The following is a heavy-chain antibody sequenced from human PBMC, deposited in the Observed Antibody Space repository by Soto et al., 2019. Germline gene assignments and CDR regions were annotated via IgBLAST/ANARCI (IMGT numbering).Heavy chain of an antibody. Sequence: PGGSLRLSCAASGFTFTSFAVSWVRQAPGKGLEWASAISGSGGATYYADSVKGRFTVSRDNSRNTVYLQVDSLRAEDTAVYYCARESEDLTSNFDYWGQGTLVTVSS. CDR3: ARESEDLTSNFDY. CDR2: ISGSGGAT. V-gene: IGHV3-23*01. J-gene: IGHJ4*02. CDR1: GFTFTSFA.